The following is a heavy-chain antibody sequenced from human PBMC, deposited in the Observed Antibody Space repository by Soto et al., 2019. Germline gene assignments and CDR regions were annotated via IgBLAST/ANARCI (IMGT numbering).Heavy chain of an antibody. J-gene: IGHJ3*02. CDR2: INSDGSST. CDR1: GFTFSSYW. CDR3: AKDKYDFWSGYDNYDAFDI. V-gene: IGHV3-74*01. D-gene: IGHD3-3*01. Sequence: GGSLRLSCAASGFTFSSYWMHWVRQAPGKGLVWVSRINSDGSSTSYADSVKGRFTISRDNAKNTLYLQMNSLRAEDTAVYYCAKDKYDFWSGYDNYDAFDIWGQGTMVTVSS.